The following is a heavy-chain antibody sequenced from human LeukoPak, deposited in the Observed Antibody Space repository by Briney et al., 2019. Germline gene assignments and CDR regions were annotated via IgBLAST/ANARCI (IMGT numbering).Heavy chain of an antibody. D-gene: IGHD3-3*01. CDR3: ANYGSGYLYY. CDR2: INSDGSST. V-gene: IGHV3-74*01. CDR1: GFTFSSNW. Sequence: TGGSLRLSCAASGFTFSSNWMHWVRQAPGKGLVWVSRINSDGSSTNYADSVRGRFTISRDNAKNTLYLQMNSLRAEDTAVYYCANYGSGYLYYWGQGTLVTVSS. J-gene: IGHJ4*02.